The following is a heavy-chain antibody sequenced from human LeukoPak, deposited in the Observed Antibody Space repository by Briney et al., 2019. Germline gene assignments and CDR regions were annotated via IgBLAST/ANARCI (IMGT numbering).Heavy chain of an antibody. CDR1: GFTFSSYS. CDR2: ISSSSSYI. V-gene: IGHV3-21*01. D-gene: IGHD2-21*01. Sequence: NPGGSLRLSCAASGFTFSSYSMNWVRQAPRKGLEWVSSISSSSSYIYYADSVKGRFTISRDNAKNSLYLQMNSLRAEDTAVYYCASGAYCGGDCYSGDAFDIWGQGTMVTVSS. J-gene: IGHJ3*02. CDR3: ASGAYCGGDCYSGDAFDI.